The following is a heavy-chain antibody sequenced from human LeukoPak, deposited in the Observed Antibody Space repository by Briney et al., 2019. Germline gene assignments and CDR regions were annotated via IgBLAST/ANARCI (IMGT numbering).Heavy chain of an antibody. V-gene: IGHV1-46*01. Sequence: GASVKVSCKASGYTFTNCYIHWVRQAPGQGLEWMGIINPTGGSASYAQKFQGRVSMTSDTSTSTLYLELSSLRSEDTAVYYCARDRSGSRWRWFDPWGQGTLVTVSS. J-gene: IGHJ5*02. CDR3: ARDRSGSRWRWFDP. D-gene: IGHD6-13*01. CDR2: INPTGGSA. CDR1: GYTFTNCY.